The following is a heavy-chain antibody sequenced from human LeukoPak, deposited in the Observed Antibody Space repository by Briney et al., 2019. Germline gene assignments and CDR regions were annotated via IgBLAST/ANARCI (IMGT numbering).Heavy chain of an antibody. CDR1: GFTFSSYS. J-gene: IGHJ4*02. D-gene: IGHD1-26*01. CDR3: AKDEGYSGSYYDFDY. CDR2: ISGSGGST. V-gene: IGHV3-23*01. Sequence: GGSLRLSCAASGFTFSSYSMNWVRQAPGKGLEWVSAISGSGGSTYYADSVKGRFTISRDNSKNTLYLQMNSLRAEDTAVYYCAKDEGYSGSYYDFDYWGQGTLVTVSS.